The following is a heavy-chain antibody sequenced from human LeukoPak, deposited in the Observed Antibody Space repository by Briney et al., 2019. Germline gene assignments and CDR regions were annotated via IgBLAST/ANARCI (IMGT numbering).Heavy chain of an antibody. CDR1: GYTLTELS. J-gene: IGHJ4*02. V-gene: IGHV1-24*01. CDR3: ATDQYREYYFDY. Sequence: ASVKVSCKVSGYTLTELSMHWVRQAPGKGLEWMGGFDPEDGETIYAQKFQGRVTMTEDTSTDTAYMELSSLRSEDTAVYYCATDQYREYYFDYWGRGTLVTVSS. D-gene: IGHD1-1*01. CDR2: FDPEDGET.